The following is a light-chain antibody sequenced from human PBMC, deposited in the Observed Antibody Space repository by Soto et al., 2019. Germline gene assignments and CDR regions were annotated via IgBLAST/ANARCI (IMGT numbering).Light chain of an antibody. CDR2: GSF. CDR3: QQYNNWPPDST. J-gene: IGKJ1*01. V-gene: IGKV3-15*01. Sequence: EIVMTQTPATLSVSPGERATLSCRSSQSVSSNFTWYQQKPGQAPRLLIHGSFTRSTGIPARFSGSGSGTEFTLTISSLRSEDFAISVYQQYNNWPPDSTFGQGTKVEIK. CDR1: QSVSSN.